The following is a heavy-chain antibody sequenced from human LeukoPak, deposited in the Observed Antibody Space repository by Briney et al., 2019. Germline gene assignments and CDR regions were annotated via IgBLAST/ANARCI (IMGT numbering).Heavy chain of an antibody. J-gene: IGHJ6*04. Sequence: GGSLRLSCAASGFTFYTYAMSWVRQAPGKGLEWVSYISSSGSTIYYADSVKGRFTISRDNAKNSLYLQMNSLRAEDTAVYYCAELGITMIGGVWGKGTTVTISS. CDR2: ISSSGSTI. CDR3: AELGITMIGGV. V-gene: IGHV3-48*03. CDR1: GFTFYTYA. D-gene: IGHD3-10*02.